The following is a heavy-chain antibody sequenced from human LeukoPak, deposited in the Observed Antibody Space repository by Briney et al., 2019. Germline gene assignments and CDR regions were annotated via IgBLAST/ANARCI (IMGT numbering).Heavy chain of an antibody. Sequence: SVKVSCKASGGTFSSYAISWVRQAPGQGLEWMGRIIPILGIANYAQKFQGRVTITADKSTSTAYMELRSLRSDDTAVYYCARFDDSSGYLIDYWGQGTLVTVSS. CDR3: ARFDDSSGYLIDY. J-gene: IGHJ4*02. V-gene: IGHV1-69*04. CDR1: GGTFSSYA. CDR2: IIPILGIA. D-gene: IGHD3-22*01.